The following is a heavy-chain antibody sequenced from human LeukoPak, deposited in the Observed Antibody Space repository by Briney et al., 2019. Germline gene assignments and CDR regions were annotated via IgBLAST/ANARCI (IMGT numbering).Heavy chain of an antibody. CDR2: IIPIFGIA. D-gene: IGHD3-10*01. Sequence: SVKVSCXASGGTFSSYAISWVRQGPGQGVEWMGRIIPIFGIANYTEKFQGRVTITTDESTSTAYMELSSLRSEDTAVYYCAIDSVTMVENYYYYYMDVWGKGTTVTVSS. J-gene: IGHJ6*03. V-gene: IGHV1-69*05. CDR3: AIDSVTMVENYYYYYMDV. CDR1: GGTFSSYA.